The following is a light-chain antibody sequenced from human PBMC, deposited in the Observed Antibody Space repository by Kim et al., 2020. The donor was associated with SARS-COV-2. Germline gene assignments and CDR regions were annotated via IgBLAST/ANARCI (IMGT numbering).Light chain of an antibody. CDR3: QQRGAWPLT. V-gene: IGKV3-11*01. CDR1: QSVSNF. J-gene: IGKJ4*01. Sequence: FSPGERATLFCRASQSVSNFLGWYQQKPGQPPILLIYDSANRATGIPARFSGTGSGTAFTLTISSLEPEDFAVYYCQQRGAWPLTFGGGTKVDIK. CDR2: DSA.